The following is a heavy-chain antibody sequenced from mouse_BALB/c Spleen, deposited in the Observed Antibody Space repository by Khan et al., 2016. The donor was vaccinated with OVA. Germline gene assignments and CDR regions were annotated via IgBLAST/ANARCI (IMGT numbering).Heavy chain of an antibody. CDR1: GFTFSNYA. V-gene: IGHV5-6-5*01. Sequence: EVELVESGGGLVKPGGSLKLSCAASGFTFSNYAMSWVRQTPEKRLEWVASISSGGSTYYPDSVKGRFTISRDNARNILYLQMSSLRSEDTAMYYCARDYWFAYGGQGTLVTVSA. J-gene: IGHJ3*01. CDR2: ISSGGST. CDR3: ARDYWFAY.